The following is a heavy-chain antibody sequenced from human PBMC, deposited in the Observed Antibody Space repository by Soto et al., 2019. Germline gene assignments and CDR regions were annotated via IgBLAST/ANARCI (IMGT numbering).Heavy chain of an antibody. CDR2: VYFSGIS. CDR1: GASISSSSFY. CDR3: ASLSLGPMDV. D-gene: IGHD1-26*01. Sequence: LQLQQSGPGLVKPSETLSLTCTVSGASISSSSFYWGWIRQPPGKGPEWIGSVYFSGISYYNPSHKRRPTMSVDTSRNQFSMNLTSVTAADMAVYYCASLSLGPMDVWGQGTTVTLSS. V-gene: IGHV4-39*01. J-gene: IGHJ6*02.